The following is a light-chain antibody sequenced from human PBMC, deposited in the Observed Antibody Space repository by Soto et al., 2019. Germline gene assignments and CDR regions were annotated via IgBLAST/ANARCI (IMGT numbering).Light chain of an antibody. CDR2: DDN. CDR3: HSYDDNNLV. V-gene: IGLV6-57*04. CDR1: SGSIASGY. J-gene: IGLJ2*01. Sequence: NFMLTQPHSLSESPGKTVTISCTRSSGSIASGYVQWYQQRPGSAPTPIIYDDNRRPSGVPDRFSGSIDSPSNSASLTISGLTTEDEADYYCHSYDDNNLVFGGWTKLTVL.